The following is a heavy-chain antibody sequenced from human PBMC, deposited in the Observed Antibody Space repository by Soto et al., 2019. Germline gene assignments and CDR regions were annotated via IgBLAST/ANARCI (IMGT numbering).Heavy chain of an antibody. CDR3: GTLTDCSGRSCYSGAGNWFDL. CDR1: GYTLTELS. V-gene: IGHV1-24*01. J-gene: IGHJ5*02. Sequence: QVQLVQSGAEVQKPGASVKVSCKVSGYTLTELSMHWVRQAPGKGLAWLGGFDPEDCETIYAQKFQGRVTMTEDPSTDTAYMELGCLGAEDTAGYYCGTLTDCSGRSCYSGAGNWFDLWGQGTLVTVSS. CDR2: FDPEDCET. D-gene: IGHD2-15*01.